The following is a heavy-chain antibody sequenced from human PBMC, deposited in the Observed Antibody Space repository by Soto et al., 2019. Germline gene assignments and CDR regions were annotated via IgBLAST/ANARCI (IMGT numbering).Heavy chain of an antibody. Sequence: QVQLVQSGAEVKKPGSSVKVSCKASGGTFSIYTISWVRQAPGQGLEWMGRIIPILGIANYAQKFQGRVTITADKSTSTADMELSSLRSEDTAVYYCARDGVEWELLTPYYFDYWGQGTLVTVSS. D-gene: IGHD1-26*01. CDR3: ARDGVEWELLTPYYFDY. CDR1: GGTFSIYT. CDR2: IIPILGIA. V-gene: IGHV1-69*08. J-gene: IGHJ4*02.